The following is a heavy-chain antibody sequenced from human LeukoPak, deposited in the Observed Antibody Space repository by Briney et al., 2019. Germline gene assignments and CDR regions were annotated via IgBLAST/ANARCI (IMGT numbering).Heavy chain of an antibody. CDR1: GYSFTNYW. Sequence: GESLKISCKSSGYSFTNYWIGWVRQMPGKGLEWMGIIYPGDSDTRYSPSLRGQVTFSADKSITTAYLQWSSLKASDTAMYYCARLAGDGHNYFDSWGQGTLVTVSS. J-gene: IGHJ4*02. CDR2: IYPGDSDT. V-gene: IGHV5-51*01. CDR3: ARLAGDGHNYFDS. D-gene: IGHD5-24*01.